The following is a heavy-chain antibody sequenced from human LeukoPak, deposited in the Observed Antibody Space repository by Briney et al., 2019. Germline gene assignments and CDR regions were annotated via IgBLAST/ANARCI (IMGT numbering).Heavy chain of an antibody. CDR3: ANKGKYCSSTSCPPDGASDI. Sequence: PSETLSLTCAVSGYSISSGYYWGWIRQPPGKGLEWIGSIYHSGSTYYNPSLKSRVTISVDTSKNQFSLKLSSVTAADTAVYYCANKGKYCSSTSCPPDGASDIWGQGTMVTVSS. CDR2: IYHSGST. D-gene: IGHD2-2*01. V-gene: IGHV4-38-2*01. J-gene: IGHJ3*02. CDR1: GYSISSGYY.